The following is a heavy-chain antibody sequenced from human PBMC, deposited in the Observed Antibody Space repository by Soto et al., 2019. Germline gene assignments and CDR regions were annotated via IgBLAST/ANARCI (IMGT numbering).Heavy chain of an antibody. CDR2: IRSKAYGGTT. CDR3: TRDSMYYYDSSGYTFDY. J-gene: IGHJ4*02. Sequence: SLRLACTASGFTFGDYAMGWFRQAQGKGLEWVGFIRSKAYGGTTEYAASVKGRFTISRDDSKSIAYLQMNSLKTEDTAVYYCTRDSMYYYDSSGYTFDYWGQGTLVTVSS. D-gene: IGHD3-22*01. CDR1: GFTFGDYA. V-gene: IGHV3-49*03.